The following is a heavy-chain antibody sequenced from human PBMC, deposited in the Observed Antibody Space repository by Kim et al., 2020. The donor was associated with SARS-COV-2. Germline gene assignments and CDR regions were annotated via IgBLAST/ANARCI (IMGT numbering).Heavy chain of an antibody. CDR3: ARERSSGSFNY. CDR2: ST. J-gene: IGHJ4*02. D-gene: IGHD1-26*01. V-gene: IGHV4-59*01. Sequence: STNYHPSLKSRVTILVDTSQNQFSLKLNSVTAADTAIYYCARERSSGSFNYWGQGTLVTVSS.